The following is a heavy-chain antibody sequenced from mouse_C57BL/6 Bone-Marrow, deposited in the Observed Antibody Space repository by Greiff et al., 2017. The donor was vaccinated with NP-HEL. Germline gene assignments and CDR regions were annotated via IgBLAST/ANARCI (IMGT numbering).Heavy chain of an antibody. Sequence: QVQLKQPGAELVKPGASVKLSCKASGYTFTSYWMHWVKQRPGQGLEWIGMIHPNSGSTNYNEKFKSKATLTVDKSSSTAYMQLSSLTSEDSAVYYCARKGQLRLRGWFAYWGQGTLVTVSA. V-gene: IGHV1-64*01. D-gene: IGHD3-2*02. CDR1: GYTFTSYW. J-gene: IGHJ3*01. CDR3: ARKGQLRLRGWFAY. CDR2: IHPNSGST.